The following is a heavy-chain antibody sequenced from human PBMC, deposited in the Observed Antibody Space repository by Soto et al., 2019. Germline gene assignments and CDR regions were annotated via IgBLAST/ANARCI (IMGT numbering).Heavy chain of an antibody. Sequence: PSETLSLTCAVSGGSISSGGYSWSWIRQPPGKGLEWIGYMYHSGSTFYNPSLKSRVTISIDRSKNQFSLKLSSVTAADTAVYYCARALKRVVGATTANWFDPWGQGTLVTVSS. CDR3: ARALKRVVGATTANWFDP. J-gene: IGHJ5*02. CDR2: MYHSGST. V-gene: IGHV4-30-2*01. D-gene: IGHD1-26*01. CDR1: GGSISSGGYS.